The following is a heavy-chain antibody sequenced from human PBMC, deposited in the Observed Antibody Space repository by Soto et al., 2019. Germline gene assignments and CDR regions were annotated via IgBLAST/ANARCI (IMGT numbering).Heavy chain of an antibody. D-gene: IGHD3-3*01. J-gene: IGHJ3*02. CDR2: IIPIFGTA. CDR1: GGSISSYA. CDR3: ARGTPIPHYDFWSGYDAFDI. Sequence: SVKLSCKACGGSISSYAINWVRQAPKQGLEWMGGIIPIFGTANYAQKFQGRVTITADESTSTAYMELSSLRSEDTAVYYCARGTPIPHYDFWSGYDAFDIWGQGTMVTVSS. V-gene: IGHV1-69*13.